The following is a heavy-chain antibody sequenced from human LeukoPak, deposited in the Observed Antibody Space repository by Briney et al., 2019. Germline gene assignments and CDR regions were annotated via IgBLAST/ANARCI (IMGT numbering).Heavy chain of an antibody. Sequence: SETLSLTCSVSGGSISDSYWSWIRQPPGKGLEWIGKIHDSGITNYNPSLKSRVTFSVDTSKKQFSLNLNSVTAADTAVYYCAREGPAASASMLFYYFMDVWGKGTTVTVSS. D-gene: IGHD2-2*01. V-gene: IGHV4-59*01. J-gene: IGHJ6*03. CDR1: GGSISDSY. CDR2: IHDSGIT. CDR3: AREGPAASASMLFYYFMDV.